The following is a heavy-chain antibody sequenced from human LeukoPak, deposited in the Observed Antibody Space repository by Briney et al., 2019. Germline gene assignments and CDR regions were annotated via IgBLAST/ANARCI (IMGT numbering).Heavy chain of an antibody. CDR2: IYYSGST. J-gene: IGHJ4*02. CDR3: ARVRGYDLSGSFDY. V-gene: IGHV4-39*07. D-gene: IGHD5-12*01. Sequence: PSETLSLTCTVSGGSISSSSYYWGWIRQPPGKGLEWIGSIYYSGSTYYNPSLKSRVTISVDTSKNQFSLKLSSVTAADTAVYYCARVRGYDLSGSFDYWGQGTLVTVSS. CDR1: GGSISSSSYY.